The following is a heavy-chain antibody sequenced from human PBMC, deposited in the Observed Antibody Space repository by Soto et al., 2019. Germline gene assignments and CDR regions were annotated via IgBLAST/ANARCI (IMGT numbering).Heavy chain of an antibody. CDR1: GFTFSSYA. V-gene: IGHV3-23*01. Sequence: GGSLRLSCAASGFTFSSYAMSWVRQAPGKGLEWVSAISGSGGSTYYADSVKGRFTITRDNSKNTLYLQMNSLRAEDTAVYYCAKDDIVVVPAATDFDYGGQGTLVTVCS. J-gene: IGHJ4*02. D-gene: IGHD2-2*01. CDR3: AKDDIVVVPAATDFDY. CDR2: ISGSGGST.